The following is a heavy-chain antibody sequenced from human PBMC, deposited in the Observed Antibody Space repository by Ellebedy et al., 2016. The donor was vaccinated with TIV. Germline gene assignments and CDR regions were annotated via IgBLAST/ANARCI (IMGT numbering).Heavy chain of an antibody. CDR2: LNSGGSRT. V-gene: IGHV3-23*01. CDR1: GFTFSGYA. CDR3: AKGRGGGSDTSAPRYYFDY. Sequence: PGGSLRLSCAASGFTFSGYAMSWVRQAPGKGLEWVSGLNSGGSRTYYADSVKGRFTISRDNSKKTLYLQMNSLRAEYTAVYYCAKGRGGGSDTSAPRYYFDYWGLGTLVTVSS. J-gene: IGHJ4*02. D-gene: IGHD3-22*01.